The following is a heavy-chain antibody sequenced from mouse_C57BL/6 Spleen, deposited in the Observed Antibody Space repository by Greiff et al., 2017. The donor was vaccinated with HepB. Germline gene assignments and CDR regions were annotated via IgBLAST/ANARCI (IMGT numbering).Heavy chain of an antibody. V-gene: IGHV1-76*01. CDR1: GYTFTDYY. CDR2: IYPGSGNT. Sequence: QVQLQQSGAELVRPGASVKLSCKASGYTFTDYYINWVKQRPGQGLEWIARIYPGSGNTYYNEKFKGKATLTAEKSSSTAYMQLSSLTSEDSAVYFCAREGFGSDYWGQGTTLTVSS. CDR3: AREGFGSDY. J-gene: IGHJ2*01.